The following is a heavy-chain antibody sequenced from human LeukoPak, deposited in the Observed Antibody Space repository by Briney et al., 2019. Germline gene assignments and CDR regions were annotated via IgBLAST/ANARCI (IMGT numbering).Heavy chain of an antibody. CDR3: ARSSGSHYGGHAFDI. Sequence: GGSLRLSCAASGFTVSSNYMSWVRQAPGKGLEWVSVIYNGGSTYYADSVKGRFTISRDNSKNTLYLQMNSLRAEDTAVYYCARSSGSHYGGHAFDIWGQGTMVTVSS. CDR1: GFTVSSNY. J-gene: IGHJ3*02. D-gene: IGHD1-26*01. V-gene: IGHV3-66*01. CDR2: IYNGGST.